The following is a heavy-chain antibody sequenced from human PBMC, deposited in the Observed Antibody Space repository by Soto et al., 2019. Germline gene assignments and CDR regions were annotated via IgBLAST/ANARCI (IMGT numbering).Heavy chain of an antibody. Sequence: HLAQSGPEVKRPGASVKISCKASGFIFTDWFMHWVRQAPGQGPEWMGIINTSGGNSIYSQKFQERVTMTRETCTSTLYVELSSLTSADTAVYYCAKEGAIPGEVDAWGQGTLVTVSS. J-gene: IGHJ1*01. D-gene: IGHD2-21*01. CDR1: GFIFTDWF. CDR3: AKEGAIPGEVDA. V-gene: IGHV1-46*01. CDR2: INTSGGNS.